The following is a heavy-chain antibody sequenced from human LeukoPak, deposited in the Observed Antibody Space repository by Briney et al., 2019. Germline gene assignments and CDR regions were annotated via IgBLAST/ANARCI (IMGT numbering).Heavy chain of an antibody. J-gene: IGHJ6*02. CDR2: ISAYNGNT. D-gene: IGHD3-16*01. CDR1: GYTFTSYG. V-gene: IGHV1-18*04. Sequence: ASVKVSCKASGYTFTSYGISWVRQAPGQGLEWMGWISAYNGNTNYAQKLQGRVTMTTDTSTNTAYMELTGLRPGDTAIYYCASVNMLTSFYDFDFWGQGTTVTVSS. CDR3: ASVNMLTSFYDFDF.